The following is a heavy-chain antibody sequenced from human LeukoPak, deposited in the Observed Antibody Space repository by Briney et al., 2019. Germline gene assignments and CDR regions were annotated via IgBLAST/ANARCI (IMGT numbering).Heavy chain of an antibody. CDR1: GDSVSSNSAA. J-gene: IGHJ4*02. V-gene: IGHV6-1*01. Sequence: SQTLSLTCAISGDSVSSNSAAWSWIRQSPSRGLEWLGRTYYKSKWYSDFAISVKSRITINPDTSKNQFSLQLNSVTPEDTAVYYCARDWCSGGTCYHFFDSWGQGTLVTVSS. D-gene: IGHD2-15*01. CDR2: TYYKSKWYS. CDR3: ARDWCSGGTCYHFFDS.